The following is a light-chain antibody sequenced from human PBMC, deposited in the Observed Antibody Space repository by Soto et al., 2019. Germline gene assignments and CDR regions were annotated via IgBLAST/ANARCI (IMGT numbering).Light chain of an antibody. Sequence: DIQMTQSPSTLSASAGDRVTITCRASQSISSWLDWYQQTPGKAPNLLIYKASRLESEVPSRFTGSESRTESPLTISSQEPGDSASYSCQQYDSDQWTFGQGTKWEVK. J-gene: IGKJ1*01. V-gene: IGKV1-5*03. CDR1: QSISSW. CDR3: QQYDSDQWT. CDR2: KAS.